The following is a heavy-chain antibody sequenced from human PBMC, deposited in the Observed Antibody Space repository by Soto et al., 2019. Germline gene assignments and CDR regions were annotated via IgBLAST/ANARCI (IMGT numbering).Heavy chain of an antibody. CDR2: IYYSGST. CDR1: GGSISSGDYY. D-gene: IGHD3-10*01. CDR3: ARQYTDYGSGSPTFDY. Sequence: QVQLQESGPGLVKPSQTLSLTCTVSGGSISSGDYYWSWIRQPPGKGLEWIGYIYYSGSTYYNPSLKSRVTISLDTSKNQFSLKLSSVTAADTAVYYCARQYTDYGSGSPTFDYWGQGTLVTVSS. J-gene: IGHJ4*02. V-gene: IGHV4-30-4*01.